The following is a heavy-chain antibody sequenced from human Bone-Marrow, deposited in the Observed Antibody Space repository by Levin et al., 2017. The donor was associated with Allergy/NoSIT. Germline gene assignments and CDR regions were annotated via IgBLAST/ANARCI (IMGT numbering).Heavy chain of an antibody. V-gene: IGHV3-23*01. D-gene: IGHD1-7*01. CDR2: ISGSGGGGDT. CDR1: GFTFRDFA. J-gene: IGHJ4*02. CDR3: AKDLWTVVELPAG. Sequence: GGSLRLSCAASGFTFRDFAMTWVRQAPGKGLEWVSAISGSGGGGDTYYADSVRGRFTISRDNSKNTLYLQLNSLRAEDTAVYYCAKDLWTVVELPAGWGQGTLVTVSS.